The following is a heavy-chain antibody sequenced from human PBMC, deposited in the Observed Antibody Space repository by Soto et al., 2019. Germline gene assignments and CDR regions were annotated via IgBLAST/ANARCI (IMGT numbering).Heavy chain of an antibody. CDR3: ARGGSGDSYRNYYYYGMDV. CDR2: INPSGST. D-gene: IGHD5-18*01. Sequence: SETLSLTCDVYGGSFSDYYWTWIRQPPGKGLEWIGDINPSGSTNYNPSLKSPVTISVDTSKNQFSLKLSSVAAADTAVYYCARGGSGDSYRNYYYYGMDVWGQGTTVTVSS. V-gene: IGHV4-34*01. CDR1: GGSFSDYY. J-gene: IGHJ6*02.